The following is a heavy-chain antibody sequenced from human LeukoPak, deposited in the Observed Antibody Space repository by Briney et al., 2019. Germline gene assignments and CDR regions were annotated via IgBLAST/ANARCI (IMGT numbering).Heavy chain of an antibody. CDR2: IYNSGST. CDR1: GDSISSYY. J-gene: IGHJ3*02. CDR3: ARRMGTEKAFNI. Sequence: SETLSLTCSVSGDSISSYYWSWIRQPPGKGLEWIGYIYNSGSTKYNPSLKSRVTISLDTSKNQLSLKVTSVTAADTAVYYCARRMGTEKAFNIWGQGTMVTVSS. D-gene: IGHD5-24*01. V-gene: IGHV4-59*01.